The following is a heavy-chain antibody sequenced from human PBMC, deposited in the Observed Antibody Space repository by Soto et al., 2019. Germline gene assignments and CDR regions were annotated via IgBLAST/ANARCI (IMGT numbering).Heavy chain of an antibody. V-gene: IGHV3-74*01. CDR2: IYSDGSRT. J-gene: IGHJ6*03. CDR3: ARGAGGYYYMDV. D-gene: IGHD3-10*01. CDR1: GFTSSSYW. Sequence: EVQLVESGGGLVQPGGSLRLSCAASGFTSSSYWMHWVRQAPGKGLVWVSRIYSDGSRTSYADSVKGRFTISRDNAKNTLYLQMDSLSPEDTAVYYCARGAGGYYYMDVWGKGTTVTVSS.